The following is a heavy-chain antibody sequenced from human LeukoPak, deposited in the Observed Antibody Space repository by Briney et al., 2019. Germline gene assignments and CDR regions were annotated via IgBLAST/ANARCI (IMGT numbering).Heavy chain of an antibody. CDR1: GGSISSYY. J-gene: IGHJ6*03. V-gene: IGHV4-59*01. Sequence: SETLSLTCTVSGGSISSYYWSWIRQPPAKGLEWIGYIYYSGSTNYNPSLKSRVTISVDTSKNQFSLKLSSVTAADTAVYYCARASPGFSRIPYYYYYYYMDVWGKGTTVTVSS. CDR3: ARASPGFSRIPYYYYYYYMDV. CDR2: IYYSGST. D-gene: IGHD2-15*01.